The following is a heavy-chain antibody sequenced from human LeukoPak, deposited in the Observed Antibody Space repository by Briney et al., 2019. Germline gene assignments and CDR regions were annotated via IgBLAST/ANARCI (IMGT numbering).Heavy chain of an antibody. CDR3: ARAGLSIFGAVISGGWFDP. V-gene: IGHV1-2*02. J-gene: IGHJ5*02. D-gene: IGHD3-3*01. CDR1: GYTFTSYA. CDR2: INPNSGGT. Sequence: ASVKVSCKASGYTFTSYAMNWVRQAPGQGLEWMGWINPNSGGTNYAQKFQGRVTMTRDTSISTAYMELSRLRSDDTAVYYCARAGLSIFGAVISGGWFDPWGQGTLVTVSS.